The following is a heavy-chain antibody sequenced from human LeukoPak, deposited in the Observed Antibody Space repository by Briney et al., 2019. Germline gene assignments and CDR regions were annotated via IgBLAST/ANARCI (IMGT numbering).Heavy chain of an antibody. Sequence: SETLSLTCAVYGGSFSGYYWGWIRQPPGKGLEWIGSIYHSGSTYYNPSLKSRVTISVDTSKIQFSLKLSSVTAADTAVYYCARTQSGTYYDAFDIWGQGTMVTVSS. D-gene: IGHD1-26*01. CDR2: IYHSGST. V-gene: IGHV4-38-2*01. J-gene: IGHJ3*02. CDR3: ARTQSGTYYDAFDI. CDR1: GGSFSGYY.